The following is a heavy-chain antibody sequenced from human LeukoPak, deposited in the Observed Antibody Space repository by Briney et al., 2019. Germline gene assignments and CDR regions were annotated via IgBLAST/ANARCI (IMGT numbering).Heavy chain of an antibody. Sequence: PGGSLRLSCAASGFTFSSYGKHWVRQAPGKGLEWVAVISYDGSNKYYADSVKGRFTISRDNSKNTLYLQMNSLRAEDTAVYYCAKDLTIFGVVQTADAFDIWGQGTMVTVSS. CDR2: ISYDGSNK. D-gene: IGHD3-3*01. J-gene: IGHJ3*02. V-gene: IGHV3-30*18. CDR3: AKDLTIFGVVQTADAFDI. CDR1: GFTFSSYG.